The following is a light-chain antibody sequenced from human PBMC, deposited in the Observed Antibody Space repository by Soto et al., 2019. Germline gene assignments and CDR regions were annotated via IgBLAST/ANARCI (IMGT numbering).Light chain of an antibody. CDR1: QSVSNNY. CDR3: QQRSEWPIT. Sequence: EIVLTQSPGTLSLSPGERATLSCRASQSVSNNYLAWYQQKPGQAPRLLIYGASNRATGIPDRFSGSGSGADFTLTISSLEPEDFAVYYCQQRSEWPITFGQGTRLEIK. V-gene: IGKV3D-20*02. CDR2: GAS. J-gene: IGKJ5*01.